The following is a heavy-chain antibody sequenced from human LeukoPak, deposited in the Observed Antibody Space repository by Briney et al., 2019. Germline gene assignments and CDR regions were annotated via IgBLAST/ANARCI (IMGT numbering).Heavy chain of an antibody. V-gene: IGHV3-9*01. D-gene: IGHD4-17*01. Sequence: GGSLRLSCAASGFTFDNYAMHWVRQAPGKGLEWLSIISWNSGYIGYADSVKGRFTISRDNAKNSLYLQMSSLKVEDTALYYCAKASNYGAYNFDYWGQGTLVTVSS. CDR3: AKASNYGAYNFDY. CDR2: ISWNSGYI. J-gene: IGHJ4*02. CDR1: GFTFDNYA.